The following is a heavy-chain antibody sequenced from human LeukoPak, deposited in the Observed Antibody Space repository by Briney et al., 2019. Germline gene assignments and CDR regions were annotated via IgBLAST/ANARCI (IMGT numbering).Heavy chain of an antibody. J-gene: IGHJ4*02. V-gene: IGHV4-39*01. CDR3: VRHFHGSGYVFDR. CDR2: IIYSGNT. D-gene: IGHD6-13*01. CDR1: GGSLSSTSYY. Sequence: SETLSLSCTASGGSLSSTSYYWGWVRQPPGRGLEWIGGIIYSGNTKYNPSLKSRVTISVDTTKNQFSLKLTSVTAADTAVFFCVRHFHGSGYVFDRWGQGTLVTVSS.